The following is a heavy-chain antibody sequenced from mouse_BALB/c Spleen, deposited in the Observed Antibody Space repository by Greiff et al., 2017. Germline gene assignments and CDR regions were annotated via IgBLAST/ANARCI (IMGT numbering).Heavy chain of an antibody. V-gene: IGHV1-14*01. J-gene: IGHJ3*01. D-gene: IGHD1-1*02. CDR1: GYTFTSYV. Sequence: EVQLQQSGPELVKPGASVKMSCKASGYTFTSYVMHWVKQKPGQGLEWIGYINPYNDGTKYNEKFKGKATLTSDKSSSTAYMELSSLTSEDSAVYYCARKDLVGGKGFAYWGQGTLVTVSA. CDR2: INPYNDGT. CDR3: ARKDLVGGKGFAY.